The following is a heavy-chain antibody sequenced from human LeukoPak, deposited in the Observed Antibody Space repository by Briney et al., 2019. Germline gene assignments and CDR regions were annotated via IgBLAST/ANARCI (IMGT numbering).Heavy chain of an antibody. V-gene: IGHV3-74*01. CDR3: ARAPSEIGGYYPEYFRH. D-gene: IGHD3-22*01. CDR1: AFTFSSYY. J-gene: IGHJ1*01. Sequence: GGSLRLSCAASAFTFSSYYMSWVRQAPGKGLVWVSRIKSDGRTNYADSVKGRFTISRDNAKNTVSLQMNSLRGEDTGVYYCARAPSEIGGYYPEYFRHWGQGTLVTVSS. CDR2: IKSDGRT.